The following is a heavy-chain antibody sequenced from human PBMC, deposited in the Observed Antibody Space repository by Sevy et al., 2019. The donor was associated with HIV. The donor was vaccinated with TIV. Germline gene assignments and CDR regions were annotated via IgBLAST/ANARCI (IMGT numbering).Heavy chain of an antibody. CDR2: ISSISYI. Sequence: GGSLRLSCAASGFTFSSYSMNWVRQAPGKGLEWVSSISSISYIYYADSVKGRFTISRDNAKNSLYLQMNSLRAEDTAVYYCARALGVEMATIPPFDIWGQGTMVTVSS. CDR1: GFTFSSYS. CDR3: ARALGVEMATIPPFDI. J-gene: IGHJ3*02. V-gene: IGHV3-21*01. D-gene: IGHD3-16*01.